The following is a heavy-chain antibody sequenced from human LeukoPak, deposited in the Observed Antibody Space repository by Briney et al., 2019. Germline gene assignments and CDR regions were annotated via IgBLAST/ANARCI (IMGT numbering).Heavy chain of an antibody. V-gene: IGHV3-21*01. CDR1: GFTFSSYS. Sequence: GGSLRLSCAASGFTFSSYSMNWVRQAPGKGLEWVSSISSSSSYIYYADSVKGRFTISRDNSKNTLYLQMNSLRAGDTAVYYCAKDFDSLDAFDIWGQGTMVTVSS. CDR3: AKDFDSLDAFDI. CDR2: ISSSSSYI. J-gene: IGHJ3*02. D-gene: IGHD3-9*01.